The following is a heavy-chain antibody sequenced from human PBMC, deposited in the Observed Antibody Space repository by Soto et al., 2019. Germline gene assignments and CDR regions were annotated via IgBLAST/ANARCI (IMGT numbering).Heavy chain of an antibody. D-gene: IGHD3-22*01. V-gene: IGHV4-59*01. CDR3: ARNYCYDSSCLSFDY. CDR2: IYYSGST. Sequence: SETLSLTCTVTDGATIIYCWSWIRQPSGKGLEWIGYIYYSGSTNYNPSLKSRVTISVDTSKNQFSLKLSSVTAADTAVYYCARNYCYDSSCLSFDYWGQGTLVIVS. J-gene: IGHJ4*02. CDR1: DGATIIYC.